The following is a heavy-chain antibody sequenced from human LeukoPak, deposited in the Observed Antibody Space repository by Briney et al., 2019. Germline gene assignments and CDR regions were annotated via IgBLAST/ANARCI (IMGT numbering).Heavy chain of an antibody. J-gene: IGHJ6*03. CDR3: ARDWGVSARPGYMDV. CDR1: GGSISNYY. Sequence: SETLSLTCTVSGGSISNYYWSWIRQPPGKGLEWIGYIYYSGSTKYNPSLKSRVTISVDASKNQFSLRLSSVTAADTAVYYCARDWGVSARPGYMDVWGKGTTVTVSS. D-gene: IGHD6-6*01. CDR2: IYYSGST. V-gene: IGHV4-59*01.